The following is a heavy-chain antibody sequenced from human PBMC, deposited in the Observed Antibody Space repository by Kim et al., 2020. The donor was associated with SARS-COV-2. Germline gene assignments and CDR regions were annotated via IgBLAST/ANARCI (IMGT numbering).Heavy chain of an antibody. J-gene: IGHJ4*01. D-gene: IGHD3-16*02. CDR1: GYTFTKYT. Sequence: ASVKVSCKPSGYTFTKYTINWVRQAPGQGLEWMGWINTDTGNPTYAQGFTGRFVFSLDTSVSTAYLQINSLKAEDTALYYCARVIWGSYRYTDYWGHGSL. CDR2: INTDTGNP. CDR3: ARVIWGSYRYTDY. V-gene: IGHV7-4-1*02.